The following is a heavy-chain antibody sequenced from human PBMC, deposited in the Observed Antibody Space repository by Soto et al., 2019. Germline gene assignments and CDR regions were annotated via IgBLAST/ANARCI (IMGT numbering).Heavy chain of an antibody. CDR1: GYTFTSYY. CDR2: INPSGGST. D-gene: IGHD3-22*01. J-gene: IGHJ2*01. CDR3: ARVDYDSSGYRNWYFDL. Sequence: ASVKVSCKASGYTFTSYYMHWVRQAPGQGFEWMGIINPSGGSTSYAQKFQGRVTMTRDTSTSTVYMELSSLRSEDTAVYYCARVDYDSSGYRNWYFDLWGRGTLVTVSS. V-gene: IGHV1-46*01.